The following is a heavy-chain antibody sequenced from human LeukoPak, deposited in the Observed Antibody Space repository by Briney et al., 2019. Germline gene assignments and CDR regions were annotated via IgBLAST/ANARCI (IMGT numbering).Heavy chain of an antibody. J-gene: IGHJ6*02. V-gene: IGHV4-34*01. CDR3: ARAISGYDIYYYYGMDV. CDR2: INHSGST. Sequence: MPSETLSLTCAVYGGSFSGYYWSWTRQPPGKGLEWIGEINHSGSTNYNPSLKSRVTISVDTSKNQFSLKLSSVTAADTAVYYCARAISGYDIYYYYGMDVWGQGTTVTVSS. CDR1: GGSFSGYY. D-gene: IGHD5-12*01.